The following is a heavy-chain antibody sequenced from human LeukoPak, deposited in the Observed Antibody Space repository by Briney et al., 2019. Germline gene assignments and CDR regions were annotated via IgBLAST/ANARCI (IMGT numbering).Heavy chain of an antibody. D-gene: IGHD3-9*01. CDR3: VKDHGWLLYS. Sequence: GGSLRLSCAASGFTFSSYAMSWVRQAPGKGLEWVSGISLDGATTYYAGSVEGRFTISRDNSKNTLYLQMNSLRADDTAVYYCVKDHGWLLYSWGQGTLVTVSS. CDR2: ISLDGATT. J-gene: IGHJ4*02. V-gene: IGHV3-23*01. CDR1: GFTFSSYA.